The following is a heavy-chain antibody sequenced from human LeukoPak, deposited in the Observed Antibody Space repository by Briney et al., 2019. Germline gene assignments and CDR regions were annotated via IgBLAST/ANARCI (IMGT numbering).Heavy chain of an antibody. CDR2: INHSGST. Sequence: SETLSLTCAVYGGSFNGYYWSWIRQPPGKGLEWIGEINHSGSTNYNPSLKSRVTISVDTSKNQFSLKLSSVTAADTAVYYCARGLGELRGSWGQGTLVTVSS. D-gene: IGHD1-7*01. V-gene: IGHV4-34*01. J-gene: IGHJ4*02. CDR3: ARGLGELRGS. CDR1: GGSFNGYY.